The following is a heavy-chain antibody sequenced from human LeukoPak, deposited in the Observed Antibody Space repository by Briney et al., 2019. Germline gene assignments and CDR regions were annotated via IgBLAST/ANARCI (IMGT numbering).Heavy chain of an antibody. V-gene: IGHV3-7*01. J-gene: IGHJ4*02. CDR2: IKQDGSEK. D-gene: IGHD6-6*01. CDR3: ARTRSSGGLYYFDY. Sequence: GGSLRLSCAASAFTFSSYWMSSVRQAPGKWLEWVANIKQDGSEKYYVDSVKGRFTISRDNAKNSLYLQMNSLRAEDTAVYYCARTRSSGGLYYFDYWGQGTLVTVSS. CDR1: AFTFSSYW.